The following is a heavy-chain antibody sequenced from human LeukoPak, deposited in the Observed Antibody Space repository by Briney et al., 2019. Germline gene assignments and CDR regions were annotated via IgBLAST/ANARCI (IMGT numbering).Heavy chain of an antibody. CDR1: GFNVSSNH. Sequence: GGSLRLSCAASGFNVSSNHMNWVRQAPGKGLEWVSVIYGGGSTYYADSVKGRFTISRDNSKNTLYLQMNSLRAEDTAVYYCATERSNSLNYWGQGTLVTVSS. CDR3: ATERSNSLNY. D-gene: IGHD6-6*01. V-gene: IGHV3-66*02. CDR2: IYGGGST. J-gene: IGHJ4*02.